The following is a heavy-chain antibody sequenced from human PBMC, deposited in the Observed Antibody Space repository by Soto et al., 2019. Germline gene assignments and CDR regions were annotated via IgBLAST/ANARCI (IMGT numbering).Heavy chain of an antibody. Sequence: PSETLCFTCAFSIYSISIGFYWGCIRQLPVKGLEWIVNIYHSGSTYYNPSLKSRVTISVDTSKNHFSLKLSSVTAADTAVYYCATAFYGDYAAYYYGLDVWGKGTTVTV. CDR1: IYSISIGFY. V-gene: IGHV4-38-2*01. CDR3: ATAFYGDYAAYYYGLDV. D-gene: IGHD4-17*01. J-gene: IGHJ6*04. CDR2: IYHSGST.